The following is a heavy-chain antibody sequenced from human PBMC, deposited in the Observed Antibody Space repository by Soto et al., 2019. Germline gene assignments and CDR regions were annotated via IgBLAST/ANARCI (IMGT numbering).Heavy chain of an antibody. Sequence: GGSLRLSCAASGFTFSSYAMHWVRQAPGKGLEWVAVISYDGSNKYYADSVKGRFTISRDNSKNTLYLQMNSLRAEDTAVYCCARDKKGALSPNWFDPWGQGTLVTVSS. D-gene: IGHD1-26*01. CDR3: ARDKKGALSPNWFDP. CDR1: GFTFSSYA. V-gene: IGHV3-30-3*01. CDR2: ISYDGSNK. J-gene: IGHJ5*02.